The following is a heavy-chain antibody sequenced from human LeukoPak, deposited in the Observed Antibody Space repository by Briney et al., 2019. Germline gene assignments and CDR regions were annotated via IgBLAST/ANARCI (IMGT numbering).Heavy chain of an antibody. Sequence: SETLSLTCTVSGGSISNYYWSWIRQPPGKGLEWIGYIYYSGSTNYNPSLKSRVTMSVDTSKNQFSLKLSSVTAADTAVYYCARQVGGCSAGSCYVVYWGQGTLVTVSS. V-gene: IGHV4-59*08. J-gene: IGHJ4*02. D-gene: IGHD2-15*01. CDR2: IYYSGST. CDR3: ARQVGGCSAGSCYVVY. CDR1: GGSISNYY.